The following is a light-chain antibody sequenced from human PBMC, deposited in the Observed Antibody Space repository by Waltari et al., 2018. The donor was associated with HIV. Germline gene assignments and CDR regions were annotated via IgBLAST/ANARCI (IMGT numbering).Light chain of an antibody. J-gene: IGLJ2*01. V-gene: IGLV2-23*02. Sequence: QSALTQPASVSGSPGQSITISCTGTSSDVGAYNLFPWYQQHAGKAPKLMIFEVTQRPSVVSDRFSGSRSGNTASLTIAGLQADDEGDYYCCSYTGTGVVFGGGTKLTVL. CDR1: SSDVGAYNL. CDR3: CSYTGTGVV. CDR2: EVT.